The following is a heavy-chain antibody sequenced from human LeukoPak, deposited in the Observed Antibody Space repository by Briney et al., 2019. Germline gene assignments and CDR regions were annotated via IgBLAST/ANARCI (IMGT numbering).Heavy chain of an antibody. CDR2: INPNSGGT. V-gene: IGHV1-2*06. CDR1: GYTFTGYY. J-gene: IGHJ6*03. CDR3: ARGSGWYYYYTDV. D-gene: IGHD6-19*01. Sequence: GSSVKVSCKASGYTFTGYYMHWVRQAPGQGLEWMGRINPNSGGTNYAQKFQGRVTMTRDTSISTAYMELSRLRSDDTAVYYCARGSGWYYYYTDVWGKGTTVTVSS.